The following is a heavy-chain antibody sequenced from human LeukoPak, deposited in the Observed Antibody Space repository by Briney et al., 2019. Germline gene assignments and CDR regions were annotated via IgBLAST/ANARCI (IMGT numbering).Heavy chain of an antibody. V-gene: IGHV3-7*05. CDR1: GFTFRNYW. CDR2: IKQGGSEK. D-gene: IGHD6-13*01. CDR3: AREGQQSYGMDV. J-gene: IGHJ6*02. Sequence: GSLRLSCAASGFTFRNYWITWVRQAPGKGLEWVANIKQGGSEKHYVVSVEGRFTISRDDATNSLYLKMNSLRIEDTAVYYCAREGQQSYGMDVWGQGTTVTVSS.